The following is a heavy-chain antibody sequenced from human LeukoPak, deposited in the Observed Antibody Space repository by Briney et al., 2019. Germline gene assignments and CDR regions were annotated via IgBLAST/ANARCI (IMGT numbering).Heavy chain of an antibody. Sequence: ASVKVSCKASGYTFTGYYMHLVRQAPGQGLEWMGWINPNSGGTNYAQKFQGRVTMTRDTSIGTAYMELSRLRSDDTAVYYCARDAEEYCTNGVCYYFDYWGQGTLVTVSS. CDR3: ARDAEEYCTNGVCYYFDY. CDR2: INPNSGGT. J-gene: IGHJ4*02. D-gene: IGHD2-8*01. CDR1: GYTFTGYY. V-gene: IGHV1-2*02.